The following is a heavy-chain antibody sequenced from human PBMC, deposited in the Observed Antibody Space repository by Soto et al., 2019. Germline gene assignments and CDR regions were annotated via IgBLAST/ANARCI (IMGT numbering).Heavy chain of an antibody. CDR3: ARGGNVPFDI. Sequence: ILSCSASAFTFSNYWMSWVRQAPGKGLEWVATMKQDGRETYYVDSVKGRFTISRDNAKNSLYLQMNCLRAEDTAVYYCARGGNVPFDIWGPGTMVTVSS. CDR2: MKQDGRET. D-gene: IGHD3-10*02. V-gene: IGHV3-7*04. J-gene: IGHJ3*02. CDR1: AFTFSNYW.